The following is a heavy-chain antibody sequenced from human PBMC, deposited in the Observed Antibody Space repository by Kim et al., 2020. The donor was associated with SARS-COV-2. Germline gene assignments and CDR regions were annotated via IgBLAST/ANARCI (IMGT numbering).Heavy chain of an antibody. CDR1: GGSFSGYY. CDR3: ARGGQVVDATNCYYYGLDV. D-gene: IGHD2-15*01. J-gene: IGHJ6*01. Sequence: SETLSLTCAVYGGSFSGYYWSWIRQPPGKGLEWIGEINHSGSTKYNPSLKSRVTISVDTSNNQFLLKQSCVTAADTAVYYCARGGQVVDATNCYYYGLDV. V-gene: IGHV4-34*01. CDR2: INHSGST.